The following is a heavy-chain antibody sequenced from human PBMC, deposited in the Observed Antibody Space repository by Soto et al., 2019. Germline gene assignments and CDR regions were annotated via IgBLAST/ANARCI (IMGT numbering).Heavy chain of an antibody. Sequence: QVQLVQSGAEVKKPGSSVKVSCKASGGTFSSYAISWVRQAPGQGLEWMGGIIPIFGTANYAQKFQGRVTITADKSTSTAYMELSRLRSEDTAVYYCAGGGSIVVVVAATMRYYGMDVWGQGTTVTVSS. D-gene: IGHD2-15*01. CDR3: AGGGSIVVVVAATMRYYGMDV. CDR1: GGTFSSYA. V-gene: IGHV1-69*06. CDR2: IIPIFGTA. J-gene: IGHJ6*02.